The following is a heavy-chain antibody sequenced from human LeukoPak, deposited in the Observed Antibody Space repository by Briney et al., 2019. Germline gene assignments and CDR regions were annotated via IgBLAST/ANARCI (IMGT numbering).Heavy chain of an antibody. D-gene: IGHD6-6*01. CDR3: ARSSYSSSPSV. V-gene: IGHV3-23*01. J-gene: IGHJ3*01. CDR2: ISRSGSST. CDR1: GFTFSTYA. Sequence: GGSLRLSCAASGFTFSTYAMTWVRQAPGKGLECVSVISRSGSSTHYADSVKGRFTISRDNSKNMLYLQINSLRAEDTAVYYCARSSYSSSPSVWGQGTMVTVSS.